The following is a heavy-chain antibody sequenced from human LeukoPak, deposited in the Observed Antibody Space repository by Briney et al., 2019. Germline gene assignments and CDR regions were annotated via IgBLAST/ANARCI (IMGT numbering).Heavy chain of an antibody. CDR2: ISGSGGST. CDR1: GFTFSSYA. J-gene: IGHJ4*02. V-gene: IGHV3-23*01. Sequence: GGSLRLSCAASGFTFSSYAMSWVRQAPGKGLEWVSVISGSGGSTYYADSVKGRSTIFRDNSKNTLYLQMNSLRAEDTAVYYCAKGPGEQLVDYWGQGTLVTVSS. CDR3: AKGPGEQLVDY. D-gene: IGHD6-13*01.